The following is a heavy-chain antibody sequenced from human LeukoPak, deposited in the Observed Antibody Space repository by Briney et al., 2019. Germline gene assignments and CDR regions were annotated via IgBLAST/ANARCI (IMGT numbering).Heavy chain of an antibody. CDR1: GGSFSGYY. Sequence: SETLSLTCAVYGGSFSGYYWSWIRQPPGKGLKAIRAINHSGSTNYNPSVKSRVTISVATSKTQFSLKLSSVPAADTAVYYCARGIAAAGNPGYNWFVPWGQGTLVTVSS. J-gene: IGHJ5*02. D-gene: IGHD6-13*01. V-gene: IGHV4-34*01. CDR3: ARGIAAAGNPGYNWFVP. CDR2: INHSGST.